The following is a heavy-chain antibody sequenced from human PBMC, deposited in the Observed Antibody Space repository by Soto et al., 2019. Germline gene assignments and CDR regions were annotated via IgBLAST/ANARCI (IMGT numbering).Heavy chain of an antibody. V-gene: IGHV4-34*01. CDR1: GGSFSGYY. J-gene: IGHJ4*02. CDR3: ARGPPTYDFWSGYHRKPLDY. CDR2: INHSGST. Sequence: SETLSLTCAVYGGSFSGYYWSWIRQPPGKGLEWIGEINHSGSTNYNPSLKSRVTISVDTSKNQFSLKLSSVTAADTAVYYCARGPPTYDFWSGYHRKPLDYWGQGTLVTVSS. D-gene: IGHD3-3*01.